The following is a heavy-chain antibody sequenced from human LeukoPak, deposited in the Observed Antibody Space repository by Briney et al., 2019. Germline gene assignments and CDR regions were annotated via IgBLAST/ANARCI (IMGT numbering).Heavy chain of an antibody. D-gene: IGHD2-15*01. CDR1: GFTFSSYG. V-gene: IGHV3-33*01. J-gene: IGHJ4*02. CDR3: ARGVSGYCSGGSCYYFDY. Sequence: GGSLRLSCAASGFTFSSYGMHWVRQAPGKGLEWVAVIWYDGSNKYYADSVKGRFTISRDNSKNTLYLQMNSLRAEDTAVYYCARGVSGYCSGGSCYYFDYWGQGTLVTVSS. CDR2: IWYDGSNK.